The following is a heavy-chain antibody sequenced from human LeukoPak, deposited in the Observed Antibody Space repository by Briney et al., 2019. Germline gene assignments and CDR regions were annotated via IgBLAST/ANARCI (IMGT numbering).Heavy chain of an antibody. D-gene: IGHD3-10*01. CDR1: GGSVSSGSYY. CDR3: ARAEYYFDY. Sequence: SETLSLTCTVSGGSVSSGSYYWSWIRQPPGKGLEWIGYIYYSGSTNYNPSLKSRVTISVDTSKNQFSLKLSSVTAADTAVYNCARAEYYFDYWGQGTLVTVSS. J-gene: IGHJ4*02. V-gene: IGHV4-61*01. CDR2: IYYSGST.